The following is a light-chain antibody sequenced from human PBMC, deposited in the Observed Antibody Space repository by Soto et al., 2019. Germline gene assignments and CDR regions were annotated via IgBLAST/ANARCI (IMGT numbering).Light chain of an antibody. CDR3: LQDYSYPRT. V-gene: IGKV1-6*01. Sequence: AIQMTQSPSSLSASVGDRVTITCRASQGIRKDLGWYQQKPGKAPKLLIYAASNLQTGVPSRFSGSGSGTDFTLTITSLQPDDFATYYCLQDYSYPRTFGQGTKLEIK. CDR1: QGIRKD. J-gene: IGKJ2*02. CDR2: AAS.